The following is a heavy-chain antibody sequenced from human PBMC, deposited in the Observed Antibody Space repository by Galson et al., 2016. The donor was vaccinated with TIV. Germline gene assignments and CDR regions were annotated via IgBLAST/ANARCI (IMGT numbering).Heavy chain of an antibody. CDR3: ARPPYCGGDCYKYDQ. V-gene: IGHV1-3*01. J-gene: IGHJ4*02. Sequence: SLKVSCKASGYTFTLYAMHWVRQAPGQRLEWMGWINAGNGNTKYSQKFQDRVTITRDSSANTAYMELSSLRSEDTAVYYCARPPYCGGDCYKYDQWGQGTLVTVSS. CDR1: GYTFTLYA. CDR2: INAGNGNT. D-gene: IGHD2-21*01.